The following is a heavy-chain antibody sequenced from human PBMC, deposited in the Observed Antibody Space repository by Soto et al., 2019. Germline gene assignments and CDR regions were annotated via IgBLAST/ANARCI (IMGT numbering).Heavy chain of an antibody. CDR2: ISCDNGNT. D-gene: IGHD2-15*01. Sequence: QVQLVQSGAEVKKPGASVRVSCQTSAYTFTNYAVSWVRQAPGQGLEWMGWISCDNGNTTYAQKFQGRVTMTTDTSTRKAYMEPRSLRSDDTAVYYCATGLLGYCSGGSCYSDSWGQGTLVTVSS. V-gene: IGHV1-18*01. J-gene: IGHJ4*02. CDR3: ATGLLGYCSGGSCYSDS. CDR1: AYTFTNYA.